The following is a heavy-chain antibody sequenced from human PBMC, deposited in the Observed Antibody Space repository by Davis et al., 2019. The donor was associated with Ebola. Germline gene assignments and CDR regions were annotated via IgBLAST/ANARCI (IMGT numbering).Heavy chain of an antibody. J-gene: IGHJ4*02. V-gene: IGHV3-9*01. CDR1: GFTFDDYA. CDR3: ATKGAVAARLYFDY. Sequence: PGGSLRLSCAASGFTFDDYAMHWVRQAPGKGLEWVSGISWNSGSIGYADSVKCRFTISRDNAKNSLYLQMNSLRAEDTALYYCATKGAVAARLYFDYWGQGTLVTVSS. D-gene: IGHD6-6*01. CDR2: ISWNSGSI.